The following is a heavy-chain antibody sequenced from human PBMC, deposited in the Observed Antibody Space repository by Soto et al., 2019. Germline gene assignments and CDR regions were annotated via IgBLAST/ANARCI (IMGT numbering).Heavy chain of an antibody. D-gene: IGHD2-15*01. CDR3: GTFYCSGGSCYSSPFDY. CDR1: ADTLTSYY. J-gene: IGHJ4*02. CDR2: INPNGGST. V-gene: IGHV1-46*01. Sequence: ASVKVSCKAPADTLTSYYIHWVRQAPGHGLEWMGIINPNGGSTRFAQAFQGRITMTTDTSTSTVYMELRSLRSEDTAMYYCGTFYCSGGSCYSSPFDYWGQGTLVTVSS.